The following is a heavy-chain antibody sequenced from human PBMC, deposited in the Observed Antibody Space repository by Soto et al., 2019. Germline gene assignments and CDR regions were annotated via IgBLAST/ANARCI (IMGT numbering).Heavy chain of an antibody. J-gene: IGHJ3*02. V-gene: IGHV3-48*03. CDR1: GFTFSSYE. CDR2: ISSSGSTI. Sequence: GGSLRLSCAASGFTFSSYEMNWVRQAPGKGLEWVSYISSSGSTIYYADSVKGRFTISRDNAKNSLYLQMNSLRAEDTAVYYFARDPYYDFWSGYHDAFDIWGQGTMVTVSS. D-gene: IGHD3-3*01. CDR3: ARDPYYDFWSGYHDAFDI.